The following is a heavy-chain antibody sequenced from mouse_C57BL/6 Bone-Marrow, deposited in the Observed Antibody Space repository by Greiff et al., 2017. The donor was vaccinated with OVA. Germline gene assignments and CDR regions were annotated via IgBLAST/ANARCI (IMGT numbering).Heavy chain of an antibody. CDR1: GFSFNTYA. V-gene: IGHV10-1*01. J-gene: IGHJ4*01. Sequence: DVQLVESGGGLVQPKGSLKLSCAASGFSFNTYAMNWVRQAPGKGLEWVARIRSKSNNYATYYADSVKDRFTISRDDSESMLYLQMNNLKTEDTAMYYCVRPYYYAMDYWGQGTSVTVSS. CDR2: IRSKSNNYAT. CDR3: VRPYYYAMDY.